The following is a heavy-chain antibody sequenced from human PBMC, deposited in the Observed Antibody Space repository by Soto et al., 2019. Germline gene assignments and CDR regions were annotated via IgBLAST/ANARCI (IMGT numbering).Heavy chain of an antibody. CDR3: TTRWVAGTRSSSGDY. V-gene: IGHV3-15*07. CDR2: IKTKTDGGTT. CDR1: SVSNAW. J-gene: IGHJ4*02. Sequence: SVSNAWMNWVRQAPGKGLEWVGRIKTKTDGGTTDYAAPVKGRFTISRADAKNTLYLQMNSLKTEDTAVYYCTTRWVAGTRSSSGDYWGQGTLVTVSS. D-gene: IGHD6-19*01.